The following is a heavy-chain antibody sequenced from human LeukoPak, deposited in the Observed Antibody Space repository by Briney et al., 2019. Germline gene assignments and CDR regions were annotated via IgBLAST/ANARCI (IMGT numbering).Heavy chain of an antibody. CDR1: GYTFTSYG. V-gene: IGHV1-18*01. CDR3: ARDHCSGGSCYRSPTDY. J-gene: IGHJ4*02. CDR2: ISAYNGNT. Sequence: GASVTVSCKASGYTFTSYGISWVRQAPGQGLEWMGWISAYNGNTNYAQKLQGRVTMTTDTSTGTAYMELRSLRSDDTAVYYCARDHCSGGSCYRSPTDYWGQGTLVTVSS. D-gene: IGHD2-15*01.